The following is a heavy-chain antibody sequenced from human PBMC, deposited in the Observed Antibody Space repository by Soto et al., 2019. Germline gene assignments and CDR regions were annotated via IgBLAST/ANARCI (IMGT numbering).Heavy chain of an antibody. Sequence: SETLSLTCAVSGGSISSGNWWSWVRQPPGKGLEWIGEIYYSGSTYYNPSLKSRVTISVDTSKNHFSLKLSSVTAADTSVYYCATQEVGGSYVYTFDPWGQGTLVTVSS. CDR2: IYYSGST. CDR3: ATQEVGGSYVYTFDP. V-gene: IGHV4-4*02. CDR1: GGSISSGNW. D-gene: IGHD1-26*01. J-gene: IGHJ5*02.